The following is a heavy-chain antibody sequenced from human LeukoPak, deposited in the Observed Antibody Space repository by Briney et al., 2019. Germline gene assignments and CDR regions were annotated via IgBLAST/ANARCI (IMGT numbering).Heavy chain of an antibody. CDR3: ASIDGGYEFPGPQQANWFDP. CDR2: ISSSSSYI. D-gene: IGHD5-12*01. Sequence: GGSLRLSCAASGFTFSSYSMNWVRQAPGKGLEWVSCISSSSSYIYYADSVKGRFTISRDNAKNSLYLQMNSLRAEDTAVYYCASIDGGYEFPGPQQANWFDPWGQGTLVTVSS. J-gene: IGHJ5*02. V-gene: IGHV3-21*01. CDR1: GFTFSSYS.